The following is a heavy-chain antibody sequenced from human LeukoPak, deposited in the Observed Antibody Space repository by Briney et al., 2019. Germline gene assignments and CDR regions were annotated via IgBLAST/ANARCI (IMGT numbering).Heavy chain of an antibody. CDR1: GFTFNNYA. D-gene: IGHD5-24*01. CDR3: AKSTIKRTLEYYCYYYMDV. J-gene: IGHJ6*03. Sequence: GGSLRLSCAASGFTFNNYAMNWVRQAPGKGLEWVSTVSSSGDTIYYADSVKGRFTISRDSFKNTLYLQMNSLGAEDTAVYYCAKSTIKRTLEYYCYYYMDVWGKGTTVTVSS. CDR2: VSSSGDTI. V-gene: IGHV3-23*01.